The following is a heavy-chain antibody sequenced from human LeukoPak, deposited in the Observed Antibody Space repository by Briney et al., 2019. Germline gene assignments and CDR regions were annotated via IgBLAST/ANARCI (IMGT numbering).Heavy chain of an antibody. CDR3: ARGGGLDV. Sequence: TGGSLRLSCAASGFTFSSYSMNWVRQAPGKGLEWVSHITASGTAMFYADSVKGRFTISRDNAKNSLYLQMSNLRAEDTAVYFCARGGGLDVWGQGATVTVSS. V-gene: IGHV3-48*04. CDR2: ITASGTAM. CDR1: GFTFSSYS. D-gene: IGHD3-16*01. J-gene: IGHJ6*02.